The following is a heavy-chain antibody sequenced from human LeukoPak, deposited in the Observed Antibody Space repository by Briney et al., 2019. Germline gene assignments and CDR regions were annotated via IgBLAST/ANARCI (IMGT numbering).Heavy chain of an antibody. CDR2: IKSDGSAT. V-gene: IGHV3-74*01. Sequence: GGSLRPPFRVPGFTLGTAGSHGCRQAPGKGLVWVSHIKSDGSATTYADSVKGRFTISRDNAKNTLYLQMNSLRADDTVLYCGANEGNYNLFLYWGQRTLVTVSS. CDR1: GFTLGTAG. D-gene: IGHD4-11*01. CDR3: ANEGNYNLFLY. J-gene: IGHJ4*02.